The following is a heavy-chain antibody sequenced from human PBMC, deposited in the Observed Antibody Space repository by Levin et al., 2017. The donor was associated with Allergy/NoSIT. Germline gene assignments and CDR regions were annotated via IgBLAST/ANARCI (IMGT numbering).Heavy chain of an antibody. CDR3: ARDGGVVPAVLRAPHFDY. V-gene: IGHV3-33*01. Sequence: GESLKISCAASGFTFSSYGMHWVRQAPGKGLEWVAVIWYDGSNKYYADSVKGRFTISRDNSKNTLYLQMNSLRAEDTTVYYCARDGGVVPAVLRAPHFDYWGQGTLVTVSS. D-gene: IGHD2-2*01. J-gene: IGHJ4*02. CDR1: GFTFSSYG. CDR2: IWYDGSNK.